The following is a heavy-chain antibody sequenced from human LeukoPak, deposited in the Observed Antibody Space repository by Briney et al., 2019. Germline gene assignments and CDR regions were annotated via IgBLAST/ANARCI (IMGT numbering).Heavy chain of an antibody. CDR3: AKVHLNYYYKGMDV. D-gene: IGHD3-3*02. CDR2: ITNDGSST. V-gene: IGHV3-74*01. J-gene: IGHJ6*02. Sequence: PGGSLRLSCAASGLTFSSHWMHWVRQAPGKGLVWVSRITNDGSSTTYADSVKGRFTISRDNSKNTLYLQMNSLRAEDTAIYFCAKVHLNYYYKGMDVWGQGTTVSVSS. CDR1: GLTFSSHW.